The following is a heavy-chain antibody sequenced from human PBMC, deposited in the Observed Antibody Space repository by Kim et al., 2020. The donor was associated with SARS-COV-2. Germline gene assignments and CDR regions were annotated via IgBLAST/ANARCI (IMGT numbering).Heavy chain of an antibody. CDR1: GYTFNSYA. Sequence: ASVKVSCKSSGYTFNSYAMHWVRQAPGQRLEWMAWINTANGNTRYSQNFQGRVTVTRDTSASTVYIELSSLISEDTAVYYCVSDRGSSWELDYWGQGTLVTVSS. V-gene: IGHV1-3*04. J-gene: IGHJ4*02. CDR3: VSDRGSSWELDY. CDR2: INTANGNT. D-gene: IGHD6-13*01.